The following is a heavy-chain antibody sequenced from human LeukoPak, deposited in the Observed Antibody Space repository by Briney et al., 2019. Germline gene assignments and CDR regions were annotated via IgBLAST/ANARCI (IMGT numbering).Heavy chain of an antibody. J-gene: IGHJ5*02. Sequence: ASVKVSCKASGYTFTGYYMHWVRQAPGQGLEWMGWINPNSGGTNYAQKFQGRVTMTGDTSISTAYMELSRLRSDDTAVYYCARVGRVWGRGPHNWFDPWGQGTLVTVSS. CDR2: INPNSGGT. CDR3: ARVGRVWGRGPHNWFDP. V-gene: IGHV1-2*02. CDR1: GYTFTGYY. D-gene: IGHD3-16*01.